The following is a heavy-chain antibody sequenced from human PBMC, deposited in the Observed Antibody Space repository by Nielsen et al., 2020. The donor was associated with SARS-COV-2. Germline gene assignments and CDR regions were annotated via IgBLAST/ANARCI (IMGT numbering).Heavy chain of an antibody. V-gene: IGHV3-48*01. J-gene: IGHJ4*02. CDR2: ISRTSDTK. CDR3: VTYDETGFH. CDR1: GFRFNVYS. Sequence: GGSLRLSCAASGFRFNVYSMSWVRQAPGKGPEWLSYISRTSDTKYYADSVKGRFTISRDNGDNLLFLQLDSLKVEDTAVFYCVTYDETGFHWGQGTLVTVPQ. D-gene: IGHD3-22*01.